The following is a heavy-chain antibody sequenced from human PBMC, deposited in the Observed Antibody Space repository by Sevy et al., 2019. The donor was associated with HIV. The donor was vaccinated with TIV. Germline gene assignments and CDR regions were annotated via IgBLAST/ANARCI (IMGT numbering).Heavy chain of an antibody. D-gene: IGHD1-26*01. CDR1: GFTFSSSW. Sequence: GGSLRLSCAASGFTFSSSWMNWVRQAPGKGLEWVANIKQDGSEKYYVDSVKGRFTISRDNAKKSLYLQMNSLRAEDTAVYYCARQVGAINFDYWGQGTLVTVSS. J-gene: IGHJ4*02. V-gene: IGHV3-7*01. CDR3: ARQVGAINFDY. CDR2: IKQDGSEK.